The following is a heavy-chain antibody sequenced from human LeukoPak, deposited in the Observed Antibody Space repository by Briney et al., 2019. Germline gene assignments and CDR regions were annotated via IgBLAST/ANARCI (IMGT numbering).Heavy chain of an antibody. V-gene: IGHV1-69*06. D-gene: IGHD5/OR15-5a*01. CDR3: ARLVSATGLGYNWFDP. J-gene: IGHJ5*02. Sequence: ASVKVSCKASGGTFSSYAISWVRQAPGQGLEWMGGIIPIFGTANYAQKFQGRVTNTADKSTSTAYMELSSLRSEDTAVYYCARLVSATGLGYNWFDPWGQGTLVTVSS. CDR1: GGTFSSYA. CDR2: IIPIFGTA.